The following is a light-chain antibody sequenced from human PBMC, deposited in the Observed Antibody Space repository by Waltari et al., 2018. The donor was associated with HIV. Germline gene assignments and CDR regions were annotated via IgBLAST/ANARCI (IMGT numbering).Light chain of an antibody. CDR1: SSDVGGYTY. CDR2: DGS. J-gene: IGLJ1*01. Sequence: QSALTQPRSVSGSPGQSVTISCTGTSSDVGGYTYVSWYQQHPGKAPKLMIYDGSKRPPGVPDRFSGSKSGNTASLTISGLQAEDEADYYCCSYAGLKVFGTGTKVTVL. V-gene: IGLV2-11*01. CDR3: CSYAGLKV.